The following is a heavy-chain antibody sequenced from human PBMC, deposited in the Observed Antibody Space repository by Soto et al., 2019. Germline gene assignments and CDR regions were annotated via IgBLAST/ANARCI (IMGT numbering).Heavy chain of an antibody. Sequence: QVHLVQSGAEVKKPGASVKVSCKGSGYAFTTYGITWVRQAPGQGLEWMGWSSAHNGNTNYAQKLQGRVTVTRDTSTSTANMELRSLRSDDTAVYYCARGRYGDYWGQGALVTVSS. J-gene: IGHJ4*02. CDR1: GYAFTTYG. CDR3: ARGRYGDY. CDR2: SSAHNGNT. V-gene: IGHV1-18*01. D-gene: IGHD1-1*01.